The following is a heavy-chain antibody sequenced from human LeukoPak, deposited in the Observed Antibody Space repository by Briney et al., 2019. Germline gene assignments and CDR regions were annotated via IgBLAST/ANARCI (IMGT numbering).Heavy chain of an antibody. CDR1: SGSISSSAYY. CDR3: ARQHQNGSGIYYNVLGAFDI. Sequence: SSETLSLTCTVSSGSISSSAYYWGWIRLPPGKGLEWIGSIYYGGSTYDNPSLRSRVTISVDTSKNQFFLKPSSVPAADTAVYYCARQHQNGSGIYYNVLGAFDIWGQGTMVTVSS. J-gene: IGHJ3*02. CDR2: IYYGGST. D-gene: IGHD3-10*01. V-gene: IGHV4-39*01.